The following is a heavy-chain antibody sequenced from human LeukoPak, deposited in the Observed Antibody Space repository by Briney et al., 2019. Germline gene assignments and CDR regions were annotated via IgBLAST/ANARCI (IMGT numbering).Heavy chain of an antibody. J-gene: IGHJ4*02. CDR3: AKRDQVLDY. V-gene: IGHV3-23*01. CDR1: GFTFSSYA. CDR2: ISGSGGST. Sequence: GGSLRLLCAASGFTFSSYAVRWVRQAPGKGLEWVSAISGSGGSTYYADSVKGRFTISRDNSKNTLYLQMNSLRAEDTAVYYCAKRDQVLDYWGQGTLVTVSS. D-gene: IGHD1-1*01.